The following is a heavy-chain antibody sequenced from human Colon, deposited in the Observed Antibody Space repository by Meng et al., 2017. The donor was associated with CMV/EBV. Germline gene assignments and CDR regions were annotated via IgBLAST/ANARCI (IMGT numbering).Heavy chain of an antibody. CDR3: ARDQTGGALFDN. CDR1: GDSVSSNIAA. D-gene: IGHD3-10*01. J-gene: IGHJ4*02. V-gene: IGHV6-1*01. Sequence: ISGDSVSSNIAAWHWIRQSPSRGLEWLRRTYYRSKWYHDYAVSVKSRVTINPDTSKNQFSLQLNSVTPEDTAVYYCARDQTGGALFDNWGQGTLVTVSS. CDR2: TYYRSKWYH.